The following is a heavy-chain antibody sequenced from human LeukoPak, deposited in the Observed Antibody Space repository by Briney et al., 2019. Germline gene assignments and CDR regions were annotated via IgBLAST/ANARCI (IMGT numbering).Heavy chain of an antibody. CDR3: ARLFTFSRYDY. V-gene: IGHV3-48*01. D-gene: IGHD2/OR15-2a*01. Sequence: GGSLRLSCAASGFTFSSYEMNWVRQAPGKGLEWVSYISSSSSTIYYADSVKGRFTISRDNAKNSLYLQMNSLRAEDTAVYYCARLFTFSRYDYWGQGTLVTVSS. J-gene: IGHJ4*02. CDR1: GFTFSSYE. CDR2: ISSSSSTI.